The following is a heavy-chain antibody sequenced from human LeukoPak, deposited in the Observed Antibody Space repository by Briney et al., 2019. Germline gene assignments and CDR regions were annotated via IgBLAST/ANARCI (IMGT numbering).Heavy chain of an antibody. CDR2: INSDGSSA. J-gene: IGHJ5*02. V-gene: IGHV3-74*01. D-gene: IGHD3-10*01. CDR3: ASHRVVRGVFDP. CDR1: GFTFSTYW. Sequence: GGSLRLSCAASGFTFSTYWMHWVRQAPGKGLLWVSRINSDGSSATYADSVKGRFNISRDNAKNTLYLQMNSLRAEDTAVYYCASHRVVRGVFDPWGQGTLVTVSS.